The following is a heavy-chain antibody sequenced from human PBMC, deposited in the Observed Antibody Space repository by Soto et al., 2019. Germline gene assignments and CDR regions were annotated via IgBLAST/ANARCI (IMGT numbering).Heavy chain of an antibody. CDR2: IIPIFGTA. D-gene: IGHD3-9*01. Sequence: SVKVSCKASGGTFSSYAISWVRQAPGYGLEWMGGIIPIFGTANYAQKFQGRVTITADESTSTAYMELSSLRSEDTAVYYCAKGNYDILTGRHYYGMDAWGQGTTVTVSS. CDR1: GGTFSSYA. J-gene: IGHJ6*02. CDR3: AKGNYDILTGRHYYGMDA. V-gene: IGHV1-69*13.